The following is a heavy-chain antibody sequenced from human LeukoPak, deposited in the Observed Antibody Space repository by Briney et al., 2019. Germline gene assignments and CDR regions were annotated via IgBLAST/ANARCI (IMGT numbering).Heavy chain of an antibody. J-gene: IGHJ4*02. V-gene: IGHV3-7*01. CDR1: GFTFSSYS. CDR2: IKQDGSEK. D-gene: IGHD6-6*01. CDR3: ARDSRGSSSYYFDY. Sequence: GGSLRLSCAASGFTFSSYSMNWVRQAPGKGLEWVANIKQDGSEKYYVDSVKGRFTISRDNAKNSLYLQMNSLRAEDTAVYYCARDSRGSSSYYFDYWGQGTLVTVSS.